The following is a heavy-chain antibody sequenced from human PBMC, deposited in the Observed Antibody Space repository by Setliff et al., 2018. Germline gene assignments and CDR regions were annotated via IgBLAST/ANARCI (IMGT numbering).Heavy chain of an antibody. D-gene: IGHD3-22*01. J-gene: IGHJ5*02. CDR2: IYWDDDK. CDR3: AHRRGYYDSSGYYYH. CDR1: GFSLSTSGVG. V-gene: IGHV2-5*02. Sequence: TLVNPTQTLTLTCTFSGFSLSTSGVGVGWIRQPPGKALEWLALIYWDDDKRYNPSLKSRLTITKDTSKNQVVLTMTNMDPVDTATYYCAHRRGYYDSSGYYYHWGQGTLVTVSS.